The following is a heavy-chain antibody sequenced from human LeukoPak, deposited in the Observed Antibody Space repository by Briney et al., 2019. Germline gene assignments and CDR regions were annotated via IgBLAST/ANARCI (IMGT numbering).Heavy chain of an antibody. Sequence: GGSLRLSCAASGFTFSGSAIHWVRQSSGKGLEWVGRIDKKDKGYATATAYAASVKGRFTISRDNAKNTLYLQMNSLRAEDTAVYYCARSTGTTYDYWGQGTLVTVSS. CDR1: GFTFSGSA. CDR3: ARSTGTTYDY. CDR2: IDKKDKGYATAT. D-gene: IGHD1-7*01. J-gene: IGHJ4*02. V-gene: IGHV3-73*01.